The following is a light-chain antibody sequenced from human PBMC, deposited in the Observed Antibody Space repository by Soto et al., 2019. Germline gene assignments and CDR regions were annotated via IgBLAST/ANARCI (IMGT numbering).Light chain of an antibody. CDR1: SGHSSYI. CDR3: ETWDTSTVV. V-gene: IGLV4-60*02. CDR2: VEGSGNY. J-gene: IGLJ3*02. Sequence: QSVLTQSSSASASLGSSVTVTCTLSSGHSSYIIVCHQQQPGKAPRYLMKVEGSGNYNKGSGVPDRFSGSSSGAARYLTISNLQFEDEAEYYCETWDTSTVVFGGGTKLTVL.